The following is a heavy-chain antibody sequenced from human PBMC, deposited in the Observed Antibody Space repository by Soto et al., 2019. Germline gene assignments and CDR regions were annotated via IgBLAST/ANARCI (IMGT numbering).Heavy chain of an antibody. CDR1: GFTFRSYG. J-gene: IGHJ4*02. V-gene: IGHV3-30*18. Sequence: QVQLVESGGGVVQPGRSLRLSCAASGFTFRSYGMHWVRQAPGKGLEWVAVISYDGSNKYYADSVKGRFTISRDNSKNTLYLQMNSLRAEDTAVYYCAKDGLGYCSGGSCRDPEYWGQGTLSPSPQ. D-gene: IGHD2-15*01. CDR2: ISYDGSNK. CDR3: AKDGLGYCSGGSCRDPEY.